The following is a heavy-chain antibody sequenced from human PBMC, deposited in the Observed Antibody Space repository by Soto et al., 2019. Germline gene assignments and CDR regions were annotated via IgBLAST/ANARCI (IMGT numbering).Heavy chain of an antibody. CDR2: ISVYSGNT. D-gene: IGHD5-12*01. J-gene: IGHJ4*02. V-gene: IGHV1-18*01. CDR1: GYTFTSYG. Sequence: ASVKVSWKASGYTFTSYGISWVRQAPGKGLEWMGWISVYSGNTNYAQKLQGRVTMTTDTSTSTAYMELRSLRSDDTAFYYCAKDHDEDFGYDLDYFDYWGQGTLVTVSS. CDR3: AKDHDEDFGYDLDYFDY.